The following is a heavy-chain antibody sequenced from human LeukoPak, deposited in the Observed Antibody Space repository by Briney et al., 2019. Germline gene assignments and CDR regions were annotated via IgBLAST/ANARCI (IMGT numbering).Heavy chain of an antibody. D-gene: IGHD3-3*01. V-gene: IGHV3-23*01. CDR2: ITGSGRTT. J-gene: IGHJ4*02. Sequence: TGESLRLSCAASGLTFNNYAMSWVRQAPGKGLEWVSGITGSGRTTYYADSVKGRFTISRDNSKNSLYLQINSLRAEDTAVYYCAKGLLITILGSLDYWGQGTLVTVSS. CDR3: AKGLLITILGSLDY. CDR1: GLTFNNYA.